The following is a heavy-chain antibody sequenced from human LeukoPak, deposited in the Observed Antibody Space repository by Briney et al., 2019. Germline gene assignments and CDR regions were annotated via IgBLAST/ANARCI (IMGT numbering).Heavy chain of an antibody. Sequence: ASVKVSCKASQYTFTAYYIHWVRQAPGHGLEWMGWINPNSGGTNYAQKFQGGVTMTRDTSISTAYMELSRLRSDDTAVFYCARAAPVAHFDYWGQGTLVTVSS. V-gene: IGHV1-2*02. D-gene: IGHD2-2*01. CDR2: INPNSGGT. CDR1: QYTFTAYY. CDR3: ARAAPVAHFDY. J-gene: IGHJ4*02.